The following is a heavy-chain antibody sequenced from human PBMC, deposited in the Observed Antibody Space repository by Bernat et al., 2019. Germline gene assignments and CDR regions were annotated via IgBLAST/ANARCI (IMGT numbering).Heavy chain of an antibody. CDR2: INPNSGGT. D-gene: IGHD6-19*01. CDR3: AREEYYSSGCYDY. J-gene: IGHJ4*02. CDR1: GYTFTGYY. V-gene: IGHV1-2*04. Sequence: QVQLVQSGAEVKKPGASVKVSCKASGYTFTGYYMHWVRRAPGQGLEWMGWINPNSGGTNYAQKFQGWVTMTRDTSISTAYMELSRLRSDDTAVYYCAREEYYSSGCYDYWGQGTLVTVSS.